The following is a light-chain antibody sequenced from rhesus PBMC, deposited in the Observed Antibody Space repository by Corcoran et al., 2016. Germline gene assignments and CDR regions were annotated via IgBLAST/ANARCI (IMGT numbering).Light chain of an antibody. CDR3: QHHKSHPWT. V-gene: IGKV1-28*03. Sequence: DIQMTQSPSSLSASVGDTVTITCRASQPISTNLNWFQQKPGKAPKLLIYTASSLKSGVPSRFSGSGSGTDVTLTISSLQPEDFAAYYCQHHKSHPWTFGQGTKVEIK. CDR1: QPISTN. CDR2: TAS. J-gene: IGKJ1*01.